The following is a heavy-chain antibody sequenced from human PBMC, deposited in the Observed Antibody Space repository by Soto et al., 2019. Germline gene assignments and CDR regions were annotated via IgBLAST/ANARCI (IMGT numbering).Heavy chain of an antibody. CDR3: ATAAGNCTNGVCYSRPFDY. D-gene: IGHD2-8*01. J-gene: IGHJ4*02. V-gene: IGHV4-34*01. CDR1: GGSFSGYY. CDR2: INHSGST. Sequence: SETLSLTCAVYGGSFSGYYWSWIRQPPGKGLEWIGEINHSGSTNYNPSLKSRVTISVDTSKNQFSLKLSSVTAADTAVYYCATAAGNCTNGVCYSRPFDYWGQGTLVTVSS.